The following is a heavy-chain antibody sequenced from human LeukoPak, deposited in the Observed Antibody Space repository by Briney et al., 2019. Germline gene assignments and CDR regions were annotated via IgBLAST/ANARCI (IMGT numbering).Heavy chain of an antibody. Sequence: GGSLRLSCAASGFTFSNYSMNWVRQAPGKGLEWVSYITSSSPVYYAGSGKGRFTITRDNAKNSLFLQMNSLRAEDTAVYYCARDYCSGPKCYFIDYWGQGALVTVSS. CDR1: GFTFSNYS. CDR3: ARDYCSGPKCYFIDY. V-gene: IGHV3-48*04. CDR2: ITSSSPV. D-gene: IGHD2-15*01. J-gene: IGHJ4*02.